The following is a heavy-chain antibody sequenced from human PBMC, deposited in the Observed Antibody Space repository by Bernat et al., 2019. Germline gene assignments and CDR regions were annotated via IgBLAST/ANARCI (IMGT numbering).Heavy chain of an antibody. D-gene: IGHD3-9*01. Sequence: QVQLVQSGAEVKKPGASVKVSCKASGYTFTSYGISWVRQAPGQGLEWMGWISAYNGNTNYAQKLQVRVTMTTDTSTSTAYMELRSLRSDDTAVYYCARRRSDILTGSKPNNWFDPWGQGTLVTVSS. CDR1: GYTFTSYG. J-gene: IGHJ5*02. CDR3: ARRRSDILTGSKPNNWFDP. V-gene: IGHV1-18*01. CDR2: ISAYNGNT.